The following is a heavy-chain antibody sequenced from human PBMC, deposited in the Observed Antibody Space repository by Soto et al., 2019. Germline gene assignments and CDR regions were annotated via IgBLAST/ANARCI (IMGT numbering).Heavy chain of an antibody. V-gene: IGHV2-5*01. CDR1: VFSLTTSAVG. J-gene: IGHJ5*02. D-gene: IGHD3-9*01. CDR2: IYWYDDK. CDR3: AHSRGDILTAYSEGWFDP. Sequence: QITLKESGPTLVKPTQTLTLTCTFSVFSLTTSAVGVGWIRQPPGKALEWLALIYWYDDKRYNPSLKSRLNITKATSKYQVVLTMTNMDPVDTATYACAHSRGDILTAYSEGWFDPWGQGTLVTVSS.